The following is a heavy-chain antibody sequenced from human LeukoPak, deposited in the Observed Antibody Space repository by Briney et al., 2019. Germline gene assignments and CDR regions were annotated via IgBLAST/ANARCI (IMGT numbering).Heavy chain of an antibody. Sequence: SETLSLTCAVYGGSFSGYYWSWIRQPPGKGLEWIGSIYHSGSTYYNPSLKSRVTISVDTPKNQFSLKLSSVTAADTAVYYCASSVNDYGDYLFDYWGQGTLVTVSS. V-gene: IGHV4-34*01. D-gene: IGHD4-17*01. J-gene: IGHJ4*02. CDR2: IYHSGST. CDR1: GGSFSGYY. CDR3: ASSVNDYGDYLFDY.